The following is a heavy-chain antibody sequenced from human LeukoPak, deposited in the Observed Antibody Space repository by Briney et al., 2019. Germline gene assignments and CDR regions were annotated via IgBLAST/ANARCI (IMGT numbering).Heavy chain of an antibody. J-gene: IGHJ4*02. CDR1: GGTFTSYA. CDR2: IIPIFGTA. D-gene: IGHD3-10*01. V-gene: IGHV1-69*06. CDR3: ARPWFGYDY. Sequence: GASVKVSCKASGGTFTSYAISWVRQAPGQGLEWMGGIIPIFGTANYAQKFQGRVTITADKSTSTAYMELRSLRSDDTAVYYCARPWFGYDYWGQGTLVTVSS.